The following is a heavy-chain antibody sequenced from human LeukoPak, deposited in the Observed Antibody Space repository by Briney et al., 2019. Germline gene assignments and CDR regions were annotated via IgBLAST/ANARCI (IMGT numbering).Heavy chain of an antibody. CDR1: GFTFSSYA. V-gene: IGHV3-64*01. J-gene: IGHJ4*02. Sequence: PGGSLRLSCAASGFTFSSYAMHWVRQAPGKGLEYVSAISSDGITIYYANSVKGRFTISRDNSKNMLYLQMGSLRAEDMAVYYCARAGPYSGSYLTYGFDYWGQGTLVTVSS. CDR3: ARAGPYSGSYLTYGFDY. D-gene: IGHD1-26*01. CDR2: ISSDGITI.